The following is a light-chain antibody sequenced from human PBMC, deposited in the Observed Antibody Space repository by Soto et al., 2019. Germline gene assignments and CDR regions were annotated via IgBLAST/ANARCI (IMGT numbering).Light chain of an antibody. V-gene: IGLV2-8*01. CDR2: EVS. Sequence: QSALTQPPSASGSPGQSVTISCTGTSSDVGGYNYVSWYQQHPGKAPKLMIYEVSKRPSGVSDRFSGSKSGNTASLTVSGLQAEDEADYYCSSYAGSNNYVFGTGTQLTVL. J-gene: IGLJ7*01. CDR3: SSYAGSNNYV. CDR1: SSDVGGYNY.